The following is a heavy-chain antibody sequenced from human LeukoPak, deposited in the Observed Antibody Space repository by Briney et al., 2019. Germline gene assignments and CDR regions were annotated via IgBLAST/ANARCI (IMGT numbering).Heavy chain of an antibody. CDR3: ARGRRDGYNLGY. D-gene: IGHD5-24*01. Sequence: GGSLRLSCAASGFNVTTNYMSWVRQAPGKGLEWVSVIYSGGTTYYADSVKGRFTISRDISKNTLSLQMNSLRAEDTAVYYCARGRRDGYNLGYWGQGTLVAVSS. CDR2: IYSGGTT. CDR1: GFNVTTNY. J-gene: IGHJ4*02. V-gene: IGHV3-53*01.